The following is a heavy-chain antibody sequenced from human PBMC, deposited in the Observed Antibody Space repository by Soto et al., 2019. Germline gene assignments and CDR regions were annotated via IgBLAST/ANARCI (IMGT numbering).Heavy chain of an antibody. CDR1: GYSFIDYY. CDR2: ISPKSAGT. V-gene: IGHV1-2*02. CDR3: ARPPGYISDWYYFDL. J-gene: IGHJ4*02. Sequence: QVQLVQSGAEVKKPGASVKVSCEASGYSFIDYYIHWLRQAPGQGFEWMGRISPKSAGTDYAKNFEDRVTLTWDTSLNTAYMELSSLKSDDTAVYYCARPPGYISDWYYFDLWGQGTRVTVSS. D-gene: IGHD3-9*01.